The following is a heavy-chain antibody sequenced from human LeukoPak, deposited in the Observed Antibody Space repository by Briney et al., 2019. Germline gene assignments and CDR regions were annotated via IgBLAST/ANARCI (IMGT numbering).Heavy chain of an antibody. Sequence: QSGGSLRLSCAASGFTFSSYAMSWVRQAPGRGLEWVANIKADGNAKYYVDSVKGRFTISRDNAKNSLYLQMNSLRAEDTAVYYCGRVGAYYGSGSYSDYWGQGTLVTVSS. D-gene: IGHD3-10*01. CDR1: GFTFSSYA. CDR2: IKADGNAK. J-gene: IGHJ4*02. CDR3: GRVGAYYGSGSYSDY. V-gene: IGHV3-7*01.